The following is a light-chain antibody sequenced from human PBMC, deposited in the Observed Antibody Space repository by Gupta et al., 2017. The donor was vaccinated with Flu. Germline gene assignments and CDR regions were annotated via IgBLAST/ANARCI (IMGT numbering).Light chain of an antibody. CDR1: QDIINF. J-gene: IGKJ4*01. CDR3: QQDYNFPHT. CDR2: DAS. V-gene: IGKV1-33*01. Sequence: PSSLSASVGDRVTITFQASQDIINFLNWYQQKPVKAPKVLIYDASNLETGVPSQFSGSGSGTDFTFTISSLQPEDIATYYCQQDYNFPHTFGGGTKVEIK.